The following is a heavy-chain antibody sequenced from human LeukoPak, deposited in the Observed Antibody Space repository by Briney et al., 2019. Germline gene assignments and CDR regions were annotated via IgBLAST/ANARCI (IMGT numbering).Heavy chain of an antibody. J-gene: IGHJ4*02. CDR1: GGSISNFY. D-gene: IGHD2-15*01. CDR2: IHTSGNT. Sequence: PSETLSLTCTVSGGSISNFYWSWIRQPAGKGLEWIGRIHTSGNTNYNPSLKNRVTMSLDTSKTQFSLRLKSVTAADTAVYYCARLRGWYYLDFWGQGILVTVSS. CDR3: ARLRGWYYLDF. V-gene: IGHV4-4*07.